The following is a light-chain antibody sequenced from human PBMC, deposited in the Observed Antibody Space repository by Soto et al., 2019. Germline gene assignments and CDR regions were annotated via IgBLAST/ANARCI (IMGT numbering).Light chain of an antibody. CDR2: DAS. CDR3: QQRSNWPPIT. CDR1: QSVSNY. V-gene: IGKV3-11*01. J-gene: IGKJ5*01. Sequence: EILLTQSPATLSLSPVERATLSCRASQSVSNYLTWYQQKPGQAPRLLIYDASNRATDIPARFSGSGSGTDFTLTISSLEPEDFAVYYCQQRSNWPPITFGQGTRLEI.